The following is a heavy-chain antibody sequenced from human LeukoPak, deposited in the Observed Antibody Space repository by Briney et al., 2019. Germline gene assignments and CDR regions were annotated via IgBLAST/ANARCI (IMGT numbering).Heavy chain of an antibody. D-gene: IGHD4-17*01. CDR2: ISGGGGST. CDR1: GFTFSIYA. CDR3: VKGATVTTRPNFDY. V-gene: IGHV3-23*01. J-gene: IGHJ4*02. Sequence: PGRSLRLSCAASGFTFSIYAMTWVRQAPGKGLEWVSVISGGGGSTYYGDSVKGRFTISRDNSKNTLYLQMNSLRVEDTAIYYCVKGATVTTRPNFDYWGQGTLVTVSS.